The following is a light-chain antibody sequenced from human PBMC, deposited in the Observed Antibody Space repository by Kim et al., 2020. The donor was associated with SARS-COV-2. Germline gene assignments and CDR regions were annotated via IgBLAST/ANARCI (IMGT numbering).Light chain of an antibody. J-gene: IGLJ2*01. CDR1: NIGSKS. V-gene: IGLV3-21*04. CDR2: YDT. CDR3: QVWDSSSYQVV. Sequence: APGKTARITCGGNNIGSKSVHWCQQKPGQAPVLVIFYDTDRPSGIPEQFSGSNSGNTATLTISRVEAGDEADYYCQVWDSSSYQVVFGGGTQLTVL.